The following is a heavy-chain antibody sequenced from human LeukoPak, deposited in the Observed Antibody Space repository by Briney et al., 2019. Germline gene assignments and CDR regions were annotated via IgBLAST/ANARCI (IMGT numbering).Heavy chain of an antibody. CDR3: ASVRGYCSGGSCYPDAFDI. D-gene: IGHD2-15*01. CDR2: INPNSGGK. J-gene: IGHJ3*02. Sequence: ASVKLSCKASGYTFTGYYMHWVRQAPGQGLEWMGWINPNSGGKHYAQKLQGRVTMTRDTSISTPYMELSRLRSDGTAVYDCASVRGYCSGGSCYPDAFDIWGQGTMITVSS. V-gene: IGHV1-2*02. CDR1: GYTFTGYY.